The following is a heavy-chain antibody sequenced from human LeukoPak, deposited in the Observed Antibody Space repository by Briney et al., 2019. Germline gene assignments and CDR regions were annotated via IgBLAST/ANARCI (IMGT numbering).Heavy chain of an antibody. J-gene: IGHJ4*02. Sequence: YDGINKFYADSVKGRFTISRDNSEDTLYLQMNSLRTEDTAVYYCAREDSYYYGSGSYPFDYWGQGTLVTVSS. CDR2: YDGINK. V-gene: IGHV3-30*03. D-gene: IGHD3-10*01. CDR3: AREDSYYYGSGSYPFDY.